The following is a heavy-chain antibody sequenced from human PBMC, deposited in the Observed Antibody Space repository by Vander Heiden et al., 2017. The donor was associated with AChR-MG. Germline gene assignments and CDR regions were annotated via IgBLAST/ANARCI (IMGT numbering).Heavy chain of an antibody. CDR3: AYSSSSFWYFDL. J-gene: IGHJ2*01. V-gene: IGHV4-34*01. CDR1: GGSFSGYY. CDR2: INHSGST. D-gene: IGHD6-6*01. Sequence: QVQLQQWGAGLLKPSAILSLTCAVYGGSFSGYYWSWIRQPPGKGLEWIGEINHSGSTNYNPSLKSRVTISVDTSKNQFSLKLSSVTAADTAVYYCAYSSSSFWYFDLWGRGTLVTVSS.